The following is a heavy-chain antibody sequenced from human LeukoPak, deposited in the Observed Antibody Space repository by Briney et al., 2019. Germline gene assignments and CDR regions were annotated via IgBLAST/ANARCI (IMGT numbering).Heavy chain of an antibody. CDR1: GFTFSSYG. J-gene: IGHJ4*02. D-gene: IGHD3-10*01. V-gene: IGHV3-30*02. Sequence: GGSLRLSCAASGFTFSSYGMHWVRQAPGKGLEWVAFIRYDGSNKYYADSVKGRFTISRDNSKNTLYLQMNSLRAEDTAVYYCAKDLGEITMVRGALDYWGQGTLVTVSS. CDR2: IRYDGSNK. CDR3: AKDLGEITMVRGALDY.